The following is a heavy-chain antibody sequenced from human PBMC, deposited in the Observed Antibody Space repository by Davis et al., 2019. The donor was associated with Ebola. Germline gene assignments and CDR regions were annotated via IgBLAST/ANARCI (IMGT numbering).Heavy chain of an antibody. J-gene: IGHJ6*02. V-gene: IGHV4-4*02. Sequence: GSLRLSCAASGFTFSSYWMSWVRQPPGKGLEWIGEIYHSGSTYYNPSLKSRVTISVDTSKNQFSLKLSSVTAADTAVYYCADIPIAARRSYYYYYGMDVWGQGTTVTVSS. CDR1: GFTFSSYW. CDR3: ADIPIAARRSYYYYYGMDV. D-gene: IGHD6-6*01. CDR2: IYHSGST.